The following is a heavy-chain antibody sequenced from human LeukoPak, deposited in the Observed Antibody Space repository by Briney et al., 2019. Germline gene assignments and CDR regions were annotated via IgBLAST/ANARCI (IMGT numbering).Heavy chain of an antibody. CDR1: GFTLSTYG. Sequence: GGSLRLSCAASGFTLSTYGVHWVRQAPGKGLEWVAVISYDGSNKFYADSVKGRFTISRDNSKNTLYLQMNSLRAEDTAVYYCARGHGLEMATVRLYYYGMDVWGQGTAVTVSS. CDR3: ARGHGLEMATVRLYYYGMDV. V-gene: IGHV3-30*03. D-gene: IGHD5-24*01. CDR2: ISYDGSNK. J-gene: IGHJ6*02.